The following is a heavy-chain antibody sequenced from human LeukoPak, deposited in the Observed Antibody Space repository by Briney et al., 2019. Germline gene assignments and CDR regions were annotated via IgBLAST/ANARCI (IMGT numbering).Heavy chain of an antibody. Sequence: PSETLSLTCTVSGGSISSYYWSWIRRPPGKGLEWIGYIYYSGSTNYNPSLKSRVTISVDTSKNQFSLKLSSVTAADTAVYYCARSRDILTGYYVNWFDPWGQGTLVTVSS. CDR1: GGSISSYY. V-gene: IGHV4-59*01. CDR3: ARSRDILTGYYVNWFDP. D-gene: IGHD3-9*01. CDR2: IYYSGST. J-gene: IGHJ5*02.